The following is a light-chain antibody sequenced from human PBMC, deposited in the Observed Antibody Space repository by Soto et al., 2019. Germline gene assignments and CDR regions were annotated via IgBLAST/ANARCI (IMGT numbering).Light chain of an antibody. Sequence: DIVMTQSPDSLAVSLGERATIDCKSSQSVLYSSNNKKYLAWYQQKPGQPPQLLIYWASTRESGVPDRFSGSGSGTDFTLTISSLQAEDVAVYYCHQYYSRPYTFGQGTKLEIK. CDR3: HQYYSRPYT. J-gene: IGKJ2*01. V-gene: IGKV4-1*01. CDR1: QSVLYSSNNKKY. CDR2: WAS.